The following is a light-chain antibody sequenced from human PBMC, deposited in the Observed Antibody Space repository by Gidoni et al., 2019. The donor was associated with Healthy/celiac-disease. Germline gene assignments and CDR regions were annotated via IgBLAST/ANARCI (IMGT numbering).Light chain of an antibody. CDR3: QQYGRSPPGT. J-gene: IGKJ1*01. V-gene: IGKV3-20*01. CDR2: GAS. Sequence: EIVLTQSPGTLSLSQGERATLSCRASQSVSSSYLACYQQKPGQALRLLIYGASSRATGIPDRFSGSGSGTAFTLTISRLEPEDFAVYYCQQYGRSPPGTFGQGTKVEIK. CDR1: QSVSSSY.